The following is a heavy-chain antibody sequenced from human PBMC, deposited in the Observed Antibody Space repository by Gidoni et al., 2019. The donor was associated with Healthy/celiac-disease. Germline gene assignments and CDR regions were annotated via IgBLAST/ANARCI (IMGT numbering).Heavy chain of an antibody. CDR2: IYYSGST. Sequence: QVQLQESGTGMVKPSENLSLTCTVPGGSISSYYWSWIRQPPGKGLEWIGYIYYSGSTNYNPSLKSRVTISVDTSKNQFSLKLISFTAADTAVYYCAWDRQGFDPWGQGPLVAVSS. CDR1: GGSISSYY. J-gene: IGHJ5*02. CDR3: AWDRQGFDP. V-gene: IGHV4-59*01.